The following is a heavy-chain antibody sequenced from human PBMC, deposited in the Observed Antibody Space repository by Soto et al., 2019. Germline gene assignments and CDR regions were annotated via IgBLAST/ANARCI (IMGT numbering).Heavy chain of an antibody. J-gene: IGHJ5*02. CDR3: ARDLGTVTTSWFDP. V-gene: IGHV3-48*03. CDR2: ISSSGSTI. D-gene: IGHD4-17*01. CDR1: GFTFSSYE. Sequence: EVQLVESGGGLVQPGGSLRLSCAASGFTFSSYEMNWVRQAPGKGLEWVSYISSSGSTIYYADSVKGRFTISGDNAKNSLYLQMNSLRAEDTAVYYCARDLGTVTTSWFDPWGQGTLVTVSS.